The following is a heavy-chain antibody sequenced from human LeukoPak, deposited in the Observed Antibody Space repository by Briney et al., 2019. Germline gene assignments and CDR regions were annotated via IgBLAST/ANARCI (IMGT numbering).Heavy chain of an antibody. CDR1: GYTFTGYY. Sequence: EASVKVSCKASGYTFTGYYMHWVRQAPGQGLEWMGWINPNSGGTNYAQKFQGRVTMTRDTSISTAYMELSRLRSDDTAVYYCARAIIVVPAASGYWGQGTLVTVSS. CDR2: INPNSGGT. V-gene: IGHV1-2*02. CDR3: ARAIIVVPAASGY. J-gene: IGHJ4*02. D-gene: IGHD2-2*01.